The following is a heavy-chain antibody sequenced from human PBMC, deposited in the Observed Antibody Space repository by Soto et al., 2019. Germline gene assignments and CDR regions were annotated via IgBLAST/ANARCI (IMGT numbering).Heavy chain of an antibody. CDR2: INPNGGYT. CDR1: GYDFFKYN. D-gene: IGHD2-2*01. J-gene: IGHJ4*02. V-gene: IGHV1-46*01. Sequence: QVQLVQSGAEVKKPGASVKVSCKTSGYDFFKYNMHWVRQAPGQGLEWMGVINPNGGYTRHAQKFQGRVIMTRDTSSKIVYMELSGLTSADPAMYYCTRADSDVVILPAVRTLFDLWGQGALVTVSS. CDR3: TRADSDVVILPAVRTLFDL.